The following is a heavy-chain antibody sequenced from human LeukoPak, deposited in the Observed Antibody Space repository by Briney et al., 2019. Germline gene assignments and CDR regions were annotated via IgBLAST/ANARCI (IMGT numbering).Heavy chain of an antibody. CDR2: IYPGDSDT. CDR3: ARRYYYDSSGYSYYFDY. D-gene: IGHD3-22*01. Sequence: GESLKISCKGSGYSFTSYWIGWVRRMPGKGLEWMGIIYPGDSDTRYSPSFQGQVTISADKSISTAYLQWSSLKASDTAMYYCARRYYYDSSGYSYYFDYWGQGTLVTVSS. V-gene: IGHV5-51*03. J-gene: IGHJ4*02. CDR1: GYSFTSYW.